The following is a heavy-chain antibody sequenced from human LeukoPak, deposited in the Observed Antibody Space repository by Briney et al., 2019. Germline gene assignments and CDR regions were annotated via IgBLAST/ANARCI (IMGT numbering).Heavy chain of an antibody. Sequence: ASVKVSCKASGYTFTGYHMHWVRQAPGQGLEWMGRINPNGGGTNYAQKFQARVTMTRDTSISTAYMELSRLRSDDTALYYCARAAYYYDGSGYYLGDWGQGTLVTVSS. CDR2: INPNGGGT. CDR1: GYTFTGYH. D-gene: IGHD3-22*01. J-gene: IGHJ4*02. CDR3: ARAAYYYDGSGYYLGD. V-gene: IGHV1-2*06.